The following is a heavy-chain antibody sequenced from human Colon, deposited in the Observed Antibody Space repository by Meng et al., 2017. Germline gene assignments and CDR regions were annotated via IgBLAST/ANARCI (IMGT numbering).Heavy chain of an antibody. CDR1: GGSISSSNW. CDR2: IYHSGST. CDR3: ARFYGSESYLDP. V-gene: IGHV4-4*02. Sequence: QGEPQEAGPGLVKPSGPLSLTWAVPGGSISSSNWWSWVRQLPGKGLEWIGEIYHSGSTNYNPSLKSRVTISVDKSKNQFSLMLTSVTAADTAVYYCARFYGSESYLDPWGQGTLVTVSS. J-gene: IGHJ5*02. D-gene: IGHD3-10*01.